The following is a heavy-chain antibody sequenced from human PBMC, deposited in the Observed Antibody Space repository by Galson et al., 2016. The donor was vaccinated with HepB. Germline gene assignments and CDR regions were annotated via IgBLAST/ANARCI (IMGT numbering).Heavy chain of an antibody. Sequence: SLRLSCAASGFSFSSYSMTWVRQAPGQGLEWVSAITSRGNSIHYADSVKGRFTISRDNAKKSLFLQMNSLRAEDTAVYYCARDVSGYSGVQWGQGTLVTVST. D-gene: IGHD5-12*01. CDR1: GFSFSSYS. V-gene: IGHV3-21*01. J-gene: IGHJ4*02. CDR3: ARDVSGYSGVQ. CDR2: ITSRGNSI.